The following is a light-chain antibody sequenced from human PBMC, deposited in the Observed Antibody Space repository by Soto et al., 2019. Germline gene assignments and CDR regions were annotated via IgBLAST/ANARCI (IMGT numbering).Light chain of an antibody. CDR2: DTS. CDR1: QSVSSN. Sequence: DIVLTQSPATLSASPGKRATLSCRASQSVSSNLAWYQQKPGQAPRLLIYDTSTRATDIPARFSGSGSGTEFTLTISSLQSEDFAVYYCQHYNIWPHMLAFGGGTKXEI. CDR3: QHYNIWPHMLA. J-gene: IGKJ4*01. V-gene: IGKV3-15*01.